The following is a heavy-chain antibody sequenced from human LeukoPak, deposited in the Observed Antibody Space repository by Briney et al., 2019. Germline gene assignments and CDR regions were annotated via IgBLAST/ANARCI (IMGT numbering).Heavy chain of an antibody. CDR3: ATFLGVVVTATRNDAFDI. D-gene: IGHD2-21*02. Sequence: SVKVSCKASGGTFSSYAISWVRQAPGQGLEWMGGIIPIFGTANYAQKFQGRVTMTEDTSTDTAYMELSSLRSEDTAVYYCATFLGVVVTATRNDAFDIWGQGTMVTVSS. J-gene: IGHJ3*02. V-gene: IGHV1-69*06. CDR2: IIPIFGTA. CDR1: GGTFSSYA.